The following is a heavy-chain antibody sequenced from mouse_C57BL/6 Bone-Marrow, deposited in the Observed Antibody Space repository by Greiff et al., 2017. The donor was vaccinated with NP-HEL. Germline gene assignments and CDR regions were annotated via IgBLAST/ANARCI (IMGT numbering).Heavy chain of an antibody. Sequence: LKGSGAELVRPGSSVKLSCKDSYFAFMASAMHWVKQRPGHGLEWIGSFTMYSDATEYSENFKGKATLTANTSSSTAYMELSSLTSEDSAVYYCARGGGSSYDAMDYWGQGTSVTVSS. D-gene: IGHD1-1*01. CDR1: YFAFMASA. J-gene: IGHJ4*01. V-gene: IGHV1-49*01. CDR3: ARGGGSSYDAMDY. CDR2: FTMYSDAT.